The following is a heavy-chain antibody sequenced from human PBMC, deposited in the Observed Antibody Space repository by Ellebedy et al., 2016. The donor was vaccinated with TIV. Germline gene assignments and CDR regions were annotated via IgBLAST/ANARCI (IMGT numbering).Heavy chain of an antibody. D-gene: IGHD3-22*01. J-gene: IGHJ6*02. CDR2: IIPIFGTA. CDR3: AREDFYDNSGYRRGYYYYAMDV. Sequence: SVKVSCXASGGTFSSYAISWVRQAPGQGLEWMGGIIPIFGTANYAQKFQGRVTITADESTSTAYMELSSLRSEDTAVYYCAREDFYDNSGYRRGYYYYAMDVWGQGTTVTVSS. CDR1: GGTFSSYA. V-gene: IGHV1-69*13.